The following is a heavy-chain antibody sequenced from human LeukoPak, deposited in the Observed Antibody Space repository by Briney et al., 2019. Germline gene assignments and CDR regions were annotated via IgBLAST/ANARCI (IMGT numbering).Heavy chain of an antibody. J-gene: IGHJ5*02. CDR2: IIPIFGTA. CDR1: GGIFTNYA. V-gene: IGHV1-69*13. D-gene: IGHD2-2*01. Sequence: SVKVSCKASGGIFTNYAISWVRQAPGQGLEWMGGIIPIFGTAIYAQKFQGRVTITADESTSTVYMELNSLRSEDTAVYYCATDRRRRYCSSSSCYLGWFDPWGQGTLVTVSP. CDR3: ATDRRRRYCSSSSCYLGWFDP.